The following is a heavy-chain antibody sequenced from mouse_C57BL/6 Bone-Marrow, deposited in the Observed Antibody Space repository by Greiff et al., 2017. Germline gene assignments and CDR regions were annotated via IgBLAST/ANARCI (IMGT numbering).Heavy chain of an antibody. J-gene: IGHJ1*03. Sequence: VQLQQPGAELVKPGASVKLSCKASGYPFTSYWMHWVKQRPGQGLEWIGMIHPNSGSTNYNEKFKSKATLTVDKSSSTAYMQLSSLTSEDSAVYYCARLDGRRGYFDVWGTGTTVTVSS. CDR3: ARLDGRRGYFDV. CDR2: IHPNSGST. D-gene: IGHD1-1*01. CDR1: GYPFTSYW. V-gene: IGHV1-64*01.